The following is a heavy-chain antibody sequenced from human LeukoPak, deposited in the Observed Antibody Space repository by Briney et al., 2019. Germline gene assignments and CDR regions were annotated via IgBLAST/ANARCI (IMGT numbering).Heavy chain of an antibody. J-gene: IGHJ4*02. CDR3: AKDGHSSSWYGPFDY. D-gene: IGHD6-13*01. Sequence: GRSLRLSCAASGFTFDDYAMHWVRQAPGKGLEWVSGISWNSGSIGYADSVTGRFTISRDNAKNSLYLQMNSLRAEDTALYYCAKDGHSSSWYGPFDYWGQGTLVTVSS. CDR1: GFTFDDYA. CDR2: ISWNSGSI. V-gene: IGHV3-9*01.